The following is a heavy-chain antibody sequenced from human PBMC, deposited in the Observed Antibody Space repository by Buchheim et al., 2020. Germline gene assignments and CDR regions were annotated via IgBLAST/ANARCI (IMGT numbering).Heavy chain of an antibody. Sequence: QVQLVESGGGVVQPGRSLRLSCAASGFTFSSYAMHWVRQAPGKGLEWVAVISYDGSNKYYADSVKGRFTISRDNSKNTLYLQMNSLRAEDTAVYYCARPNPTYYFDYWGQGTL. CDR2: ISYDGSNK. CDR1: GFTFSSYA. V-gene: IGHV3-30-3*01. D-gene: IGHD1-14*01. J-gene: IGHJ4*02. CDR3: ARPNPTYYFDY.